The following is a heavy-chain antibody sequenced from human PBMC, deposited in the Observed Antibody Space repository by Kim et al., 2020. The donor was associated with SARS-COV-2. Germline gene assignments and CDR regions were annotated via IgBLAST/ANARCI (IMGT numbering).Heavy chain of an antibody. CDR2: IRSKTNTYAT. D-gene: IGHD3-22*01. CDR3: TLYYDSGGYNPCDY. Sequence: GGSLRLSCAVSGFTFSGSTVHWVRQASGKGLEWVGRIRSKTNTYATAYAASVKGRFTVSRDDSKNTAYLQMNSLKIEDTAVYYCTLYYDSGGYNPCDYWGHGTLVTVSS. J-gene: IGHJ4*01. V-gene: IGHV3-73*01. CDR1: GFTFSGST.